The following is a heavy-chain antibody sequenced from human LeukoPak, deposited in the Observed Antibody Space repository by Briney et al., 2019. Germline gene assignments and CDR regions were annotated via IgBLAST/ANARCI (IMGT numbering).Heavy chain of an antibody. J-gene: IGHJ4*02. Sequence: GGSLRLSCAASGFTFSTYWMLWVRQAPGKGLVWVSRLSNDGTITAYADFVKGRFTISRDNAKSTLYLQMNSLRVDDTAVYYCGKYYWGSVDYWGQGTLVTVSS. V-gene: IGHV3-74*01. D-gene: IGHD7-27*01. CDR1: GFTFSTYW. CDR2: LSNDGTIT. CDR3: GKYYWGSVDY.